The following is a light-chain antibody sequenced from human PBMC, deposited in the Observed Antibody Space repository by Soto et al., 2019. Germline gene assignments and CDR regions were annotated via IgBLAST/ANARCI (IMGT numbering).Light chain of an antibody. CDR1: QSIKNY. CDR2: GAS. J-gene: IGKJ5*01. Sequence: DIQMTQSPSSLSGAIGDRVTITCRASQSIKNYLNWYQHKPGAAPKLLIFGASNLESGVPSRFSGSGSGTEFTLSISSLQPEDFATYYCQQGYSTTPITYGQGTRLEIK. V-gene: IGKV1-39*01. CDR3: QQGYSTTPIT.